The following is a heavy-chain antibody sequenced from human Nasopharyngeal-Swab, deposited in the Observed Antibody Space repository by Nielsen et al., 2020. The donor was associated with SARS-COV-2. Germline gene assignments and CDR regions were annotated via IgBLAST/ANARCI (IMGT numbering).Heavy chain of an antibody. CDR3: ARDLWRRAARDYYYYGMDV. V-gene: IGHV1-69*13. D-gene: IGHD3-3*01. J-gene: IGHJ6*02. CDR2: IIPIFGTA. CDR1: GGTFSSYA. Sequence: SAVKVSCKASGGTFSSYAISWVRQAPGQGLEWMGGIIPIFGTANYAQKFQGRVTITADESTSTAYMELSSLRSEDTAVYYCARDLWRRAARDYYYYGMDVWGQGTTVTVSS.